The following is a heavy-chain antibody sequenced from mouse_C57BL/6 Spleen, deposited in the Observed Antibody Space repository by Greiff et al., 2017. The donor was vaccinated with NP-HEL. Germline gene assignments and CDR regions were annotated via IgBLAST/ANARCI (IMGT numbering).Heavy chain of an antibody. Sequence: QVQLKESGAELVKPGASVKISCKASGYAFSSYWMNWVKQRPGKGLEWIGQIYPGDGDTNYNGKFKGKATLTADKSSSTAYMQLSSLTSEDSAVYFCARSGGSSYDYYAMDYWGQGTSVTVSS. D-gene: IGHD1-1*01. J-gene: IGHJ4*01. V-gene: IGHV1-80*01. CDR2: IYPGDGDT. CDR3: ARSGGSSYDYYAMDY. CDR1: GYAFSSYW.